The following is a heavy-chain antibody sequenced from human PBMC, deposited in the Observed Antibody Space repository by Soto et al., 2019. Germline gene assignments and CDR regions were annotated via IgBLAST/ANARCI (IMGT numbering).Heavy chain of an antibody. CDR2: IYRGSP. CDR1: GGSVSSGTYY. J-gene: IGHJ2*01. D-gene: IGHD7-27*01. V-gene: IGHV4-61*01. Sequence: QVQLQESGPGQVKPSETLFLTCTVSGGSVSSGTYYWSWIRQPAGKGLEWMGYIYRGSPNYNPSLESRATISADTSSTQFSLMLSSVTAADTAVYYCSRDQGLGAGYFALWGRGTLVTVSS. CDR3: SRDQGLGAGYFAL.